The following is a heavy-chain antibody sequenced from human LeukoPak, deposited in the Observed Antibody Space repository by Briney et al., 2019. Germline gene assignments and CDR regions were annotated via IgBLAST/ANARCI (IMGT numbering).Heavy chain of an antibody. D-gene: IGHD2-21*02. CDR1: GFSFSSYG. V-gene: IGHV3-30*03. CDR3: AQGFTAIIY. Sequence: GRSLRLSCAASGFSFSSYGMQWVRQAPGKGLQWVAVVSYDGSNIGYADSVKGRFTISRDNSKNTLYLQMNSLRAEDTAVYYCAQGFTAIIYWGQGTLVTVSS. CDR2: VSYDGSNI. J-gene: IGHJ4*02.